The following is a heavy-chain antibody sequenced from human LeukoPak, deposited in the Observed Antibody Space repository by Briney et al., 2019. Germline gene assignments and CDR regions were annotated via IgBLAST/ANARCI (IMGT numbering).Heavy chain of an antibody. J-gene: IGHJ4*02. Sequence: GGSLTLSCTASGFTFSSSAMSWVRQAPGKGLEWVSAISGSGGSTYYADSVKGRFTISRDNSKNTLYLQMNSLRAEDTAVYYCAKVPSKDFWSGYLPTIWGQGTLVTVSS. V-gene: IGHV3-23*01. CDR2: ISGSGGST. CDR1: GFTFSSSA. CDR3: AKVPSKDFWSGYLPTI. D-gene: IGHD3-3*01.